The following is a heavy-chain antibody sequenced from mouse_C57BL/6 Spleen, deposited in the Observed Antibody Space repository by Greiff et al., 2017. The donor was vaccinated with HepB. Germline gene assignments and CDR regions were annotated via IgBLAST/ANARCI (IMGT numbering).Heavy chain of an antibody. CDR3: ARGTGIRQLCSRDYAVDY. V-gene: IGHV1-22*01. Sequence: EVQLQQSGPELVKPGASVKMSCKASGYTFTDYNMHWVKQSHGKSLEWIGYINHNNGGTSYNQKFKGKATLTVNKSSSTAYMELRSLTSEDSAVYYCARGTGIRQLCSRDYAVDYWGQGTAVTVSS. D-gene: IGHD3-3*01. CDR1: GYTFTDYN. CDR2: INHNNGGT. J-gene: IGHJ4*01.